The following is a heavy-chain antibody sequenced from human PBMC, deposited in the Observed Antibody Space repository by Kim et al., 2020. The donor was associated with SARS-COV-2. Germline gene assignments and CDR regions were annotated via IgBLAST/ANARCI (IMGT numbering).Heavy chain of an antibody. J-gene: IGHJ4*02. V-gene: IGHV1-2*02. CDR1: GYTFTDYY. CDR3: ARVFSIGAPSTWALGY. D-gene: IGHD6-13*01. Sequence: ASVKVSCKASGYTFTDYYIHWVRQAPGQGLEWMGWINPKSGGTNYAQKFQGRVTMTRDTSISTAYMELSRLRSDDTAVYYCARVFSIGAPSTWALGYWGQGTLVTVSS. CDR2: INPKSGGT.